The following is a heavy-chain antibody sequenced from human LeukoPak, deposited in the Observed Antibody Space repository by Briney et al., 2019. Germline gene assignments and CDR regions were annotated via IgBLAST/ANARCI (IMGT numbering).Heavy chain of an antibody. J-gene: IGHJ4*02. CDR3: ARSYCSGGSYYPRFDY. Sequence: GASVKVSCKASGYTFTGYYMHWVRQAPGQGLEWMGWINPNSGGTNYAQKFQGWVTMTRDTSISTAYMELSRLRSDDTAVYYCARSYCSGGSYYPRFDYWGQGTLVTVSS. CDR2: INPNSGGT. D-gene: IGHD2-15*01. V-gene: IGHV1-2*04. CDR1: GYTFTGYY.